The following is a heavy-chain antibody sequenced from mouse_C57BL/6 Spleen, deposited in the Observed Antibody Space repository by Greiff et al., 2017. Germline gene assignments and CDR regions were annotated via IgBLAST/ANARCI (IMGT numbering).Heavy chain of an antibody. D-gene: IGHD2-1*01. CDR1: GYTFTEYT. CDR2: FYPGSGSI. Sequence: VMLVESGAELVKPGASVKLSCKASGYTFTEYTIHWVKQRSGQGLEWIGWFYPGSGSIKYNEKFKDKATLTADKSSSTVYMELSRLTSEDSAVYFCARHEDYYCNSPLSMDYWGQGTSVTVSS. J-gene: IGHJ4*01. V-gene: IGHV1-62-2*01. CDR3: ARHEDYYCNSPLSMDY.